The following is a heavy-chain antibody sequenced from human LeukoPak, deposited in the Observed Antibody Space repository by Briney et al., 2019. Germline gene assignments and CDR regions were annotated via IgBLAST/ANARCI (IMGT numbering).Heavy chain of an antibody. CDR3: ATDPVRYFDWFY. J-gene: IGHJ4*02. CDR1: GYTFTSYY. Sequence: ASVKVSCKASGYTFTSYYMHWVRQAPGKGLEWMGGFDPEDGETIYAQKFQGRVTMTEDTSTDTAYMELSSLRSEDTAVYYCATDPVRYFDWFYWGQGTLVTVSS. CDR2: FDPEDGET. V-gene: IGHV1-24*01. D-gene: IGHD3-9*01.